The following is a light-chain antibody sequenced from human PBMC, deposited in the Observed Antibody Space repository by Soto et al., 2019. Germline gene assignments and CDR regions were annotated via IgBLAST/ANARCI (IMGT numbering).Light chain of an antibody. CDR2: GNS. CDR1: SSNIGAGYD. CDR3: QSYDSSRSGSV. Sequence: QSVLTQPPSVSGAPGQRVTISCTGSSSNIGAGYDVHWYQQLPGTAPKLLIYGNSNRPSGVPDRFSGSKSGTSASLAITGLQAEDEAAYYCQSYDSSRSGSVFGGWTKLTVL. J-gene: IGLJ3*02. V-gene: IGLV1-40*01.